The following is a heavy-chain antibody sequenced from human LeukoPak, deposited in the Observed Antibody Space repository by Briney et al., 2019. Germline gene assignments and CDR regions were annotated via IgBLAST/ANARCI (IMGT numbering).Heavy chain of an antibody. J-gene: IGHJ6*03. D-gene: IGHD6-13*01. V-gene: IGHV4-59*01. CDR1: GGSISSYY. CDR3: ARDRWAAAGYYYYYMDV. Sequence: SETLSLTCTVSGGSISSYYWSWIRQPPGKGLEWVGYIYYSGSTNYNPSLKSRVTISVDTSKNQFSLKLSSVTAADTAVYYCARDRWAAAGYYYYYMDVWGKGTTVTVSS. CDR2: IYYSGST.